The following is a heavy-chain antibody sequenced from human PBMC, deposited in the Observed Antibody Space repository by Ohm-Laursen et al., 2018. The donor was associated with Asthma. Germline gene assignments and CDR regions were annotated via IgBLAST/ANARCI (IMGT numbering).Heavy chain of an antibody. V-gene: IGHV4-31*03. CDR3: ARGLLKAPWTYYYDPSPVR. CDR1: GGSISSGGYF. J-gene: IGHJ4*02. Sequence: SQTLSLTCTVSGGSISSGGYFWSWIRQLPGKGLEWIGYIYYSGSTYYNPSLQSRVTFSVDTSKNQFSLNLSSVTAADTAVYYCARGLLKAPWTYYYDPSPVRWSQGTLVTVSS. CDR2: IYYSGST. D-gene: IGHD3-22*01.